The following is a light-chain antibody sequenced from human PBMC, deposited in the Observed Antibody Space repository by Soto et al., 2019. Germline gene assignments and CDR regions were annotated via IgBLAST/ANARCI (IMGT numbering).Light chain of an antibody. J-gene: IGLJ1*01. CDR1: SSDVGGYNY. V-gene: IGLV2-14*01. CDR3: SSYTSSSVYV. Sequence: QSAVTQPASVSGSPGQSITISCTGTSSDVGGYNYVSWYQQHPGKAPKLMIYDVSNRPSGVSNRFSGSKSGNTASLTISGLQAEDEADYYCSSYTSSSVYVFGTGTKLTVL. CDR2: DVS.